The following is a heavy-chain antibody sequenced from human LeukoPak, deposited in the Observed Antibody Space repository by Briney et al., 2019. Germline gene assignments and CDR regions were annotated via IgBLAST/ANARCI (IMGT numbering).Heavy chain of an antibody. V-gene: IGHV4-39*07. Sequence: SETLSLTCTVSRGSLTSSYSYWGWIRQPPGKGLEWIGRIYNSGSTNYNPSLKSRVTMSVNTSKNQFCLTLRSVTGADTAVYYCARARGTLHAFDIWGQGTMVTVSS. D-gene: IGHD1-14*01. CDR2: IYNSGST. J-gene: IGHJ3*02. CDR1: RGSLTSSYSY. CDR3: ARARGTLHAFDI.